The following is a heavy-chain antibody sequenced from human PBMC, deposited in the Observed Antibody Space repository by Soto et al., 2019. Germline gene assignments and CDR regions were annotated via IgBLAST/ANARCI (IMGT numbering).Heavy chain of an antibody. J-gene: IGHJ4*02. CDR2: IWYDGSNK. CDR1: GFTFSSYV. Sequence: QVQLVESGGGVVQPGRSLRLSCAASGFTFSSYVMHWVRQAPGKRLEWVAVIWYDGSNKDYADSVKSRFTISRDNSKNTLQRQMNRLRAEDTAVYYCAREPPYPSYCGSTSCYGDYFDYWGQGTLVTVSS. CDR3: AREPPYPSYCGSTSCYGDYFDY. V-gene: IGHV3-33*01. D-gene: IGHD2-2*01.